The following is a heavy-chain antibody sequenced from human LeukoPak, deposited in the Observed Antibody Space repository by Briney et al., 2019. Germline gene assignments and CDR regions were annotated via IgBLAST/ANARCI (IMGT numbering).Heavy chain of an antibody. CDR3: ARDIVMVTYWFDP. CDR2: INPNSGGT. D-gene: IGHD5-18*01. J-gene: IGHJ5*02. CDR1: GYTFTGYY. Sequence: ASVKVSCKASGYTFTGYYVHWVRQAPGQGLGWMGWINPNSGGTNYAQKFQGRVTMTRDTSISTAYMELSRLRSDDTAVYYCARDIVMVTYWFDPWGQGTLVTVSS. V-gene: IGHV1-2*02.